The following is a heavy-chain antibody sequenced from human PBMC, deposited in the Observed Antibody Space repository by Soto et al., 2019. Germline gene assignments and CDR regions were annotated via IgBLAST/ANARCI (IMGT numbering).Heavy chain of an antibody. V-gene: IGHV3-30*18. D-gene: IGHD1-26*01. CDR2: ISYDGSNK. Sequence: PXESLRLSCAASGFTFSSYGMHWVRQASGKGLQWVAFISYDGSNKYYADSVKGRFTISRDNSKNTLYLQMNSLRAEDTAVYYCAKVGAYFDYGLDVWGQGTTVTVSS. J-gene: IGHJ6*02. CDR3: AKVGAYFDYGLDV. CDR1: GFTFSSYG.